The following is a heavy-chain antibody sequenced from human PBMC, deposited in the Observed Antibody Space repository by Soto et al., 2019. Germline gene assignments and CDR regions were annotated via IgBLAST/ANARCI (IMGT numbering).Heavy chain of an antibody. J-gene: IGHJ4*02. D-gene: IGHD1-26*01. V-gene: IGHV3-7*04. Sequence: EVHLVESGGDLVQPGGSLRLSCVASGFTFSSHWMTWLRQAPGKGLEWVANIKEDGSDIYYADSVKGRFTISRDNAKKSLYLQMNSLRAEDTAVYYCGRDSGTFHIDYWGQGTLVTVSS. CDR3: GRDSGTFHIDY. CDR2: IKEDGSDI. CDR1: GFTFSSHW.